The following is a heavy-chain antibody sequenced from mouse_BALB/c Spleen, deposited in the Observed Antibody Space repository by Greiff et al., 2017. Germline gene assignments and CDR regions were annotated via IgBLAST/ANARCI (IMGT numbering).Heavy chain of an antibody. CDR2: INPSNGRT. Sequence: QVQLKQPGAELVKPGASVKLSCKASGYTFTSYWMHWVKQRPGQGLAWIGEINPSNGRTNYNEKFKRKATLTVDKYSSTAYMQLSSMTSEDSAVYYCARRGGYDGDDWGQGTTLTVSS. CDR1: GYTFTSYW. D-gene: IGHD2-2*01. CDR3: ARRGGYDGDD. J-gene: IGHJ2*01. V-gene: IGHV1S81*02.